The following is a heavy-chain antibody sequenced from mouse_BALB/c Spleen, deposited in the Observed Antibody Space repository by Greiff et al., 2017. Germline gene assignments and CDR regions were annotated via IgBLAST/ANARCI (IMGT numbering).Heavy chain of an antibody. J-gene: IGHJ4*01. V-gene: IGHV1S81*02. CDR2: INPSNGRT. CDR3: ARRTKGDYYAMDY. D-gene: IGHD1-3*01. CDR1: GYTFTSYW. Sequence: VQLQQSGAELVKPGASVKLSCKASGYTFTSYWMHWVKQRPGQGLEWIGEINPSNGRTNYNEKFKSKATLTVDKSSSTAYMQLSSLTSEDSAVYYCARRTKGDYYAMDYWGQGTSVTVAA.